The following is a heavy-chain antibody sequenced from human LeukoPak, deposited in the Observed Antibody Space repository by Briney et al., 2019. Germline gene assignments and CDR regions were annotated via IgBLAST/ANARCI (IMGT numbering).Heavy chain of an antibody. J-gene: IGHJ3*02. CDR2: ISWNSGSI. CDR1: GFTFDDYA. D-gene: IGHD3-22*01. CDR3: AKAEYDSSSYSRDAFDI. Sequence: PGGSLRLSCAASGFTFDDYAMHWVRQAPGKGLEWVSGISWNSGSIGYADSVKGRFTISRDNAKNSLYLQMNSLRAEDTALYYCAKAEYDSSSYSRDAFDIWGQGTMVTVSS. V-gene: IGHV3-9*01.